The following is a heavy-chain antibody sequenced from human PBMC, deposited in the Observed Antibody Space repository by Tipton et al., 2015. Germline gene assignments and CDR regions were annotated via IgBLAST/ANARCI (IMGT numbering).Heavy chain of an antibody. D-gene: IGHD4-17*01. CDR1: AYSISSDYY. CDR3: SRSRYTVTPDS. Sequence: TLSLTCAVSAYSISSDYYWGWIRQPPGKGLEWIAEIYHSGSTNYNPSLKSRVTISVDTSKNHFSLTVTSVTAADTAGYYCSRSRYTVTPDSWGQGTLVTVSS. J-gene: IGHJ4*02. V-gene: IGHV4-38-2*01. CDR2: IYHSGST.